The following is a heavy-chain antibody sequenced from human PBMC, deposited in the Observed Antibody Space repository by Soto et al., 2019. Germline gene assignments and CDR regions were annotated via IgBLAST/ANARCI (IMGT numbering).Heavy chain of an antibody. Sequence: QVQLQESGPGLVKPSETLSLTCAVSGDSISSYYCMWIRQPPWKGLECIGYLYYGRRAIYHPSLKSRVTLSVDTSTNQCSLTLSSMTAADTAVYYCALRSMAVVPEYWGQGTLVTVSS. D-gene: IGHD3-22*01. CDR2: LYYGRRA. CDR1: GDSISSYY. CDR3: ALRSMAVVPEY. V-gene: IGHV4-59*01. J-gene: IGHJ4*02.